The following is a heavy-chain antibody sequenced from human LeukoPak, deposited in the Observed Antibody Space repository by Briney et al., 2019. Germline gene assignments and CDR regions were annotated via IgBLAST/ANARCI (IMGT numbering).Heavy chain of an antibody. J-gene: IGHJ4*02. CDR2: ISGSGGST. D-gene: IGHD3-22*01. CDR1: GFTFISYA. Sequence: PGGSLRLSGAASGFTFISYAMSWVRQAPGKGLEWVSAISGSGGSTYYADSVKGRFTISRDNSKNTLYLQMNSLRAEDTAVYYCAKHYYDSSGYYYWGQGTLVTVSS. CDR3: AKHYYDSSGYYY. V-gene: IGHV3-23*01.